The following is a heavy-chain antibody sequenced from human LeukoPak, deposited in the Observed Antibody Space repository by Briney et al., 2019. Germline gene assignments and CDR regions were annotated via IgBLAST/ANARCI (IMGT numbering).Heavy chain of an antibody. J-gene: IGHJ6*03. D-gene: IGHD2-21*01. CDR3: ARDIHYYYMDV. CDR1: GGSISSGGYY. V-gene: IGHV4-30-2*01. CDR2: IYHSGST. Sequence: SGTLSLTCTVSGGSISSGGYYWSWIRQPPGKGLEWIGYIYHSGSTYYNPSLKSRVTISVDRSKNQFSLKLSSVTAADTAVYYCARDIHYYYMDVWGKGTTVTVSS.